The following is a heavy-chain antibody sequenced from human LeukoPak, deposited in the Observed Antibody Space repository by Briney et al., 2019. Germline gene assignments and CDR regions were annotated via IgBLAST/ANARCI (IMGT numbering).Heavy chain of an antibody. CDR2: ISAYNGNT. J-gene: IGHJ4*02. V-gene: IGHV1-18*04. D-gene: IGHD5-18*01. Sequence: GESLKISCRGSGYSFTTYWIGWVRQAPGQGLEWMGWISAYNGNTNYAQKLQGRVTMTTDTSTSTAYMELRSLRSDDTAVYYCARGRADTAMANFDYWGQGTLVIVSS. CDR3: ARGRADTAMANFDY. CDR1: GYSFTTYW.